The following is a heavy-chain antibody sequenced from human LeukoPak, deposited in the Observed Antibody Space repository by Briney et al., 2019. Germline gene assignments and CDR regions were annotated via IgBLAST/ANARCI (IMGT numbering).Heavy chain of an antibody. Sequence: PSETLSLTCTVSGGSISSSSYYWGWIRQPPGKGREWIGSIYYSGSTYYNPSLKSRVTISVDTSKNQFSLKLSSVTAADTAEYYCARLEGIQLWLYYYMDVWGKGTTVTVSS. V-gene: IGHV4-39*01. CDR1: GGSISSSSYY. CDR2: IYYSGST. CDR3: ARLEGIQLWLYYYMDV. D-gene: IGHD5-18*01. J-gene: IGHJ6*03.